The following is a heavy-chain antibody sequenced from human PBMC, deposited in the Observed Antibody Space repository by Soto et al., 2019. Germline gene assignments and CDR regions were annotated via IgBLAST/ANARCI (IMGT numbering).Heavy chain of an antibody. CDR1: VYTFTSYG. D-gene: IGHD5-18*01. V-gene: IGHV1-18*04. CDR3: AREKPRPGYSYGSTDY. J-gene: IGHJ4*02. CDR2: ISAYNGNT. Sequence: VKVSCKASVYTFTSYGISWVRQAPGQGLGWMGWISAYNGNTNYAQKLQGRVTMTTDTSTSTAYMELRSLRSDDTAVYYCAREKPRPGYSYGSTDYWGQGTLVTVSS.